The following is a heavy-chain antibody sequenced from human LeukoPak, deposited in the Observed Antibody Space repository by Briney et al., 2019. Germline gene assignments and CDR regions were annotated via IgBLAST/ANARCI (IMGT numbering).Heavy chain of an antibody. CDR2: IKYDGTNK. CDR1: GFTFSNYG. Sequence: GGSLRLSCAASGFTFSNYGMHWARQVPGKGLEWLAFIKYDGTNKYYADSVKGRFTISRDNAKNSLYLQMNSLRAEDTALYYCATNGGGDSGYGNFDYWGQGTLVTVSS. V-gene: IGHV3-30*02. D-gene: IGHD5-12*01. CDR3: ATNGGGDSGYGNFDY. J-gene: IGHJ4*02.